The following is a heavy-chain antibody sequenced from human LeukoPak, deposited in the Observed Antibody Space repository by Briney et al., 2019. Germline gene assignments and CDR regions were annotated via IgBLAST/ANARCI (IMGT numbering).Heavy chain of an antibody. Sequence: SETLSLTCAVYGGSFSGFYWSWIRQPPGKGLEWIGEINHSGSTNYNPSLKSRVTISVDTSKNQISLKVGSVTAADTAVYYCARSSSDYDILTGSAYYSDYWGQGTLVTVSS. CDR1: GGSFSGFY. V-gene: IGHV4-34*01. CDR3: ARSSSDYDILTGSAYYSDY. J-gene: IGHJ4*02. D-gene: IGHD3-9*01. CDR2: INHSGST.